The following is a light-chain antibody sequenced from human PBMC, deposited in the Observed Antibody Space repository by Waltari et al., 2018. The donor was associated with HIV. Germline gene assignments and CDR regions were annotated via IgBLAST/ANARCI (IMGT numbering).Light chain of an antibody. CDR3: CSYAGTYTYV. V-gene: IGLV2-11*01. Sequence: QSALTQPRSVSGSPGQSVTISCTGTSSDIGYFDYVSWYQQYPGKAPKFIIYEVSKRPSGFPARFPASKSGITASLTISGLQDEDDADYYCCSYAGTYTYVFGTGTTVTVL. CDR2: EVS. CDR1: SSDIGYFDY. J-gene: IGLJ1*01.